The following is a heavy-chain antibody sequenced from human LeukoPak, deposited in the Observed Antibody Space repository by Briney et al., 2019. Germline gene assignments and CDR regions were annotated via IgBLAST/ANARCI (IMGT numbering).Heavy chain of an antibody. Sequence: ASVKVSCKASGYTFTGYYMHWVRQAPGQGLEWMGWINPNSGGTNYAQKFQGRVTMTRDTSISTAYMDLSRLRADDTAVYYCARSGDLVDAFDIWGQGTMVTVSS. CDR3: ARSGDLVDAFDI. CDR1: GYTFTGYY. D-gene: IGHD3-3*01. CDR2: INPNSGGT. J-gene: IGHJ3*02. V-gene: IGHV1-2*02.